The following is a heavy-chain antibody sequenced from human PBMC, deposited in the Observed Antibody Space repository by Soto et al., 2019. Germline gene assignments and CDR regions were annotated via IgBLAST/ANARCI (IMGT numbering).Heavy chain of an antibody. CDR1: GFSLSSPAVG. Sequence: QITLKESGHTWVKPTQTLTLTCTFSGFSLSSPAVGVNWIRQPPGKALEWLALIYWDDDKQYSPSLRSRLTITKDTSKNQVVLTMTNMDPVDTATYYCAHGSGWLSDYWSQGTLVTVSS. D-gene: IGHD6-19*01. CDR2: IYWDDDK. J-gene: IGHJ4*02. V-gene: IGHV2-5*02. CDR3: AHGSGWLSDY.